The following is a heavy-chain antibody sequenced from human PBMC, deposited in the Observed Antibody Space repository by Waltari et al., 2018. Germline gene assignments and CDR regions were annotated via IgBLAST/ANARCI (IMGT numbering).Heavy chain of an antibody. J-gene: IGHJ4*02. CDR2: IYNSGST. Sequence: QVQLQESGPGLVKPSQTLSLTCTVSGGSISSGRYYWSWIRQPPGKGLEWIGYIYNSGSTYYNPSLKSRITISVDTSKNQFSLKVSSVTAADTAVYYCARADHGSGSYYYFDYWGQGTLATVSS. CDR1: GGSISSGRYY. CDR3: ARADHGSGSYYYFDY. D-gene: IGHD3-10*01. V-gene: IGHV4-30-4*08.